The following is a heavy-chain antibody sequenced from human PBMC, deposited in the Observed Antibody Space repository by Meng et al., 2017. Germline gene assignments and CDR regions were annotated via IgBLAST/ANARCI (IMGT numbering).Heavy chain of an antibody. D-gene: IGHD6-13*01. CDR3: ARGPLVHQYFDY. Sequence: QVQLPQWGAGLWKPSETLSLTCGVSGGSFSGYYWSWIRQPPGKGLEWIGEINHSGSTNYNPSLKSRVTISVDTSKNQFSLKLSSVTAADTAVYYCARGPLVHQYFDYWGQGTLVTVSS. CDR1: GGSFSGYY. J-gene: IGHJ4*02. V-gene: IGHV4-34*01. CDR2: INHSGST.